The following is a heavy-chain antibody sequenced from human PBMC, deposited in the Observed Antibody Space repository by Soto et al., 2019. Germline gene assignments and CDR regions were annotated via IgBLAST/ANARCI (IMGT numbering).Heavy chain of an antibody. CDR3: ARYDYVWGSYRTKPLNWFDP. V-gene: IGHV1-69*13. CDR1: GGTFSSYA. CDR2: IIPIFGTA. J-gene: IGHJ5*02. D-gene: IGHD3-16*02. Sequence: SVKVSCNAFGGTFSSYAISGVRQAPGQGLEWMGGIIPIFGTANYAQKFQGRVTITADESTSTAYMELSSLRSEDTAVYYCARYDYVWGSYRTKPLNWFDPWGQGTLVTVSS.